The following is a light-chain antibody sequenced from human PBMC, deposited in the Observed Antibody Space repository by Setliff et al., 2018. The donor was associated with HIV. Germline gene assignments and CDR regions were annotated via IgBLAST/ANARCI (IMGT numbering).Light chain of an antibody. Sequence: SYELTQPPSVSVAPGKTARITCGGNNIGSKSVHWYQQKPGQAPVLVINYDSDRPSGIPERFSASNSGNTATLTISRVEAGDEADYYCQVWDSSSDHVVFGGGTKVTVL. J-gene: IGLJ2*01. V-gene: IGLV3-21*04. CDR2: YDS. CDR3: QVWDSSSDHVV. CDR1: NIGSKS.